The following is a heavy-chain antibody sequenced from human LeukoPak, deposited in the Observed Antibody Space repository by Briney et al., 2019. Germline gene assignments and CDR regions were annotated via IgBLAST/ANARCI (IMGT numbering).Heavy chain of an antibody. J-gene: IGHJ4*02. CDR1: GFTFSSYG. CDR3: AKDPHPYGSGLFYYFDY. Sequence: GGSLRLSCAASGFTFSSYGMHWVRQAPGKGLEWVAFIPYDGSNKYYADSVKGRFTISRDNSKNTLYLQMNSLRAEDTAVYYRAKDPHPYGSGLFYYFDYWGQGTLVTVSS. CDR2: IPYDGSNK. D-gene: IGHD3-10*01. V-gene: IGHV3-30*02.